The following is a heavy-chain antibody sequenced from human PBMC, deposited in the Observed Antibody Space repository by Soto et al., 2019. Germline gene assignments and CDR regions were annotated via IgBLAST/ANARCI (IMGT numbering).Heavy chain of an antibody. CDR2: ISYDGSNK. V-gene: IGHV3-30-3*01. Sequence: QVQLVESGGGVVQPGRSLRLSFAASGFTFSSYAMHWVRQAPGKGLEWVAVISYDGSNKYYANSVKGRFTISRDNSKNTLYLQMNSLRAEDTAVYYCARAVTTVTTSGMDVWGQGTTVTVSS. J-gene: IGHJ6*02. D-gene: IGHD4-4*01. CDR3: ARAVTTVTTSGMDV. CDR1: GFTFSSYA.